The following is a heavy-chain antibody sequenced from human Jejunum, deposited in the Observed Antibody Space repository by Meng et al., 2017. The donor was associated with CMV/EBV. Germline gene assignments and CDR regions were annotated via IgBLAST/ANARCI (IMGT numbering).Heavy chain of an antibody. CDR1: GGSIRPHY. CDR3: GRGGSSGRE. D-gene: IGHD6-19*01. CDR2: VYFTETT. V-gene: IGHV4-59*11. J-gene: IGHJ4*02. Sequence: LTCTVSGGSIRPHYWSWIRQPPGKGLEWIGYVYFTETTNYHPSLKSRVTISVDTSKNQFSLKLNSVTAADTAVYFCGRGGSSGREWGQGTLVTVSS.